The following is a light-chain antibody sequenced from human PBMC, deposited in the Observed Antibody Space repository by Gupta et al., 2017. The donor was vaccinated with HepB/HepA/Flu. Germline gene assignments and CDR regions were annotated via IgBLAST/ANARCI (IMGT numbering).Light chain of an antibody. V-gene: IGLV1-44*01. J-gene: IGLJ3*02. CDR3: ATWDDSLNGQM. CDR2: RNN. CDR1: SSNIGSNT. Sequence: QSVLTQPPSASGTPGQRVTMSCSGSSSNIGSNTVNWYQQLPGTAPKLLIHRNNQRPSGIPDRFSGSKSGTSASLAISGLQSEDEADYYCATWDDSLNGQMFGGRTKLTVL.